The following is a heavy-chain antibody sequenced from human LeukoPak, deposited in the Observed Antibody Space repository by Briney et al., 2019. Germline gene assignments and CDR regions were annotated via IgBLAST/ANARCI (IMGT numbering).Heavy chain of an antibody. V-gene: IGHV1-8*02. Sequence: ASVKVSCKASGYTFTGYYMHWVRQAPGQGLEWMGWMNPNSGNTGYAQKFQGRVTMTRNTSISTAYMELSSLRSEDTAVYYCARVVAAYDGRSFDYWGQGTLVTVSS. CDR2: MNPNSGNT. J-gene: IGHJ4*02. CDR3: ARVVAAYDGRSFDY. CDR1: GYTFTGYY. D-gene: IGHD2-15*01.